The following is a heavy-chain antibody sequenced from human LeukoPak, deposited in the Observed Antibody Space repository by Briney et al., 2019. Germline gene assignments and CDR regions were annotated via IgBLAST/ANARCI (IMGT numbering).Heavy chain of an antibody. CDR3: ARAVGAVAGTGNWFDP. V-gene: IGHV1-18*01. J-gene: IGHJ5*02. D-gene: IGHD6-19*01. CDR1: GYTFTSYG. CDR2: ISAYNGNT. Sequence: VASVKVSCKASGYTFTSYGISWVRQAPGQGLEWMGWISAYNGNTNYAQKLQGRVTMTTDTSTSTAYMELRSLRFDDTAVYYCARAVGAVAGTGNWFDPWGQGTLVTVSS.